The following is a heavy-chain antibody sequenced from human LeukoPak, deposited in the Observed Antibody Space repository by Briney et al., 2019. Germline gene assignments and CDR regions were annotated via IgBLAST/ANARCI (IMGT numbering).Heavy chain of an antibody. CDR1: GFTFSSYS. J-gene: IGHJ4*02. Sequence: GGSLRLSCAASGFTFSSYSMNGVRQAPGKGLEWVSYISSSSSTIYYADSVKGRFTISRDNAKNSLYLQMNSLRAEDTAVYYCARDSPDYGDYEEVDYWGQGTLVTVSS. CDR3: ARDSPDYGDYEEVDY. D-gene: IGHD4-17*01. V-gene: IGHV3-48*01. CDR2: ISSSSSTI.